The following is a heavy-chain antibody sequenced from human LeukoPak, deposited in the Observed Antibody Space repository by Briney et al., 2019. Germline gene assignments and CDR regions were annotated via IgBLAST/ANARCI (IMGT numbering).Heavy chain of an antibody. V-gene: IGHV3-7*02. CDR3: AKNGGPHGMDV. Sequence: GGSLRLSCAASGFTFSSIWMSWVRQAPGKGLEWVANIKHDGSETNYVDSVKGRFSISRDNAKNSLHLQMNSLRVEDTAIYYCAKNGGPHGMDVWGLGTTVTVSS. CDR2: IKHDGSET. CDR1: GFTFSSIW. D-gene: IGHD3-16*01. J-gene: IGHJ6*02.